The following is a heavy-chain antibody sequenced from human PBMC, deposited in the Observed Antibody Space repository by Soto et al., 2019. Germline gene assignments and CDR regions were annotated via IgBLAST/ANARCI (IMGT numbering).Heavy chain of an antibody. J-gene: IGHJ4*02. CDR1: GYSFTHYG. Sequence: QVQLVQSGAEVKEPGALVKVSCKASGYSFTHYGFSWVRQAPGQGLEWMAWTSADNGDTNYAPKLQGRVTLTTDTSTGTAYMELRSLRSDDTAVYYCARDERRTCTSSTCYYFDYWGQGTLVSVSS. CDR2: TSADNGDT. V-gene: IGHV1-18*04. CDR3: ARDERRTCTSSTCYYFDY. D-gene: IGHD2-2*01.